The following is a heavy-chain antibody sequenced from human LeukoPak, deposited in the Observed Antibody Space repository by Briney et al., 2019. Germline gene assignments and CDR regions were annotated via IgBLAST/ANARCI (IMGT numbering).Heavy chain of an antibody. D-gene: IGHD3-22*01. CDR1: GFTFGDYA. V-gene: IGHV3-48*03. Sequence: PGGSLRLSCSTSGFTFGDYAMSWVRQAPGKGLEWVSYISSSGSTIYYADSVKGRFTISRDNAKNSLYLQMNSLRAEDTAVYYCAPGEGYYYDSSGYSDYWGQGTLVTVSS. J-gene: IGHJ4*02. CDR2: ISSSGSTI. CDR3: APGEGYYYDSSGYSDY.